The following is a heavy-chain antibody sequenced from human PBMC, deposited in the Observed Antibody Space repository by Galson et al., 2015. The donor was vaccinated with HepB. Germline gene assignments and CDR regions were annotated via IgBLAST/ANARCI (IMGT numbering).Heavy chain of an antibody. CDR2: ITNNGGTK. Sequence: SLRLSCAASEFAFGAYTMHRVRQAPGKGVEWVAAITNNGGTKFYADSVRGRVTISRDNSESTVSLQMNNLRVEDTALYYCVRDQIGTFAFDIWGQGTMVTVSS. CDR1: EFAFGAYT. J-gene: IGHJ3*02. CDR3: VRDQIGTFAFDI. D-gene: IGHD1-26*01. V-gene: IGHV3-30-3*01.